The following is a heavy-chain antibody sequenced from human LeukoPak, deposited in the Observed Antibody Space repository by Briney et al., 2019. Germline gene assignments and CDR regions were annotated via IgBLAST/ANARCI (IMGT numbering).Heavy chain of an antibody. D-gene: IGHD2-15*01. CDR2: IYPGDSDT. CDR1: GYTFTRFW. V-gene: IGHV5-51*01. J-gene: IGHJ3*02. Sequence: GESLKISCKGSGYTFTRFWIGWVRQMPGKGLEWMGIIYPGDSDTRYSPSFQGQVTFSADKSLSTAYLQWNSLRAEDTAIYYCAKGPVVTFDIWGQGTMVTVSS. CDR3: AKGPVVTFDI.